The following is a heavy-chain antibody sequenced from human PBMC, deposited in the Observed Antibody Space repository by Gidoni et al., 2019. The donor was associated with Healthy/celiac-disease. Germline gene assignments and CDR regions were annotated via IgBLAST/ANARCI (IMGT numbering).Heavy chain of an antibody. V-gene: IGHV3-30*04. D-gene: IGHD6-13*01. J-gene: IGHJ6*02. Sequence: QVQLVESGGGVVPPGRSLRLSCASSDFPCGRYAMHWVRQAPGKGLEWVAVISYDGRNKYYADSVKGRFTISRDNSKNTLYLQMNSLRAEDTAVYYCARDRTAAAFGALYYGMDVWGQGTTVTVSS. CDR2: ISYDGRNK. CDR1: DFPCGRYA. CDR3: ARDRTAAAFGALYYGMDV.